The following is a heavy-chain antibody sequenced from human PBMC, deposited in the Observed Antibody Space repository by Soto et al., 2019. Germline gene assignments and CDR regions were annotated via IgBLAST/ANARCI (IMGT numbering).Heavy chain of an antibody. CDR1: GGSFSGYY. CDR2: INHSGST. Sequence: SETLSLTCAVYGGSFSGYYWSWIRQPPGKGLEWIGKINHSGSTNYNPSLKSRVTISVDTSKNQFSLKLSSVTAADTAVYYCARVGFFPYCSGGSCYHYYYYMDVWGKGTTVTVSS. V-gene: IGHV4-34*01. CDR3: ARVGFFPYCSGGSCYHYYYYMDV. D-gene: IGHD2-15*01. J-gene: IGHJ6*03.